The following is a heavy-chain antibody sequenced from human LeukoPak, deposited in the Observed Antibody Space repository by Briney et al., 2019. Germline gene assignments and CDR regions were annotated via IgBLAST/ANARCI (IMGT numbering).Heavy chain of an antibody. CDR1: GYTFTSYD. CDR3: TRSGGWYDYYYGMGV. J-gene: IGHJ6*02. V-gene: IGHV1-8*01. D-gene: IGHD6-19*01. CDR2: MNPNSGNT. Sequence: ASVKVSCKASGYTFTSYDINWVRQATGQGLEWMGWMNPNSGNTGYAQKFQGRVTMTRNTSISTAYMELSSLKTEDTAVYYCTRSGGWYDYYYGMGVWGQGTTVTVSS.